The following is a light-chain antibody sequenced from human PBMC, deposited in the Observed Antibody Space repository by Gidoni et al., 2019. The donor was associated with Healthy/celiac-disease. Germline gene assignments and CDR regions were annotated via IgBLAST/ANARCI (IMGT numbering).Light chain of an antibody. Sequence: QSVLTQPPSVSGAPGQRVTISCTGSSSNIRAGYDVHWYQQLPGTAPKLLIYGNSNRPSGVPDRFSGSKSCTSASLAITGLQAEDEADYYCQSYDSSLSGCVVFGGGTKLTVL. CDR1: SSNIRAGYD. CDR2: GNS. V-gene: IGLV1-40*01. J-gene: IGLJ2*01. CDR3: QSYDSSLSGCVV.